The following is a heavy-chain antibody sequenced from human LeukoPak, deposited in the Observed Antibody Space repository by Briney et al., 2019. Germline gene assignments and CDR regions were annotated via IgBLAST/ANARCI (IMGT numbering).Heavy chain of an antibody. CDR3: GRDYYDSSGYYYGMDV. Sequence: SETLSLTCTVSGGSISSGGYYWSWIRQHPGKGLEWIGYIFYSGSTYYNPSLKSRVTISVDRSKNQFSLKLSSVTAADTAVYYCGRDYYDSSGYYYGMDVWGQGTTVTVSS. CDR1: GGSISSGGYY. D-gene: IGHD3-22*01. CDR2: IFYSGST. J-gene: IGHJ6*02. V-gene: IGHV4-31*03.